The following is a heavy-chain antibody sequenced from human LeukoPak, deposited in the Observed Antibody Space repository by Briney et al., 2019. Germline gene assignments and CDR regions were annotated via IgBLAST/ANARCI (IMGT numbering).Heavy chain of an antibody. V-gene: IGHV4-39*07. Sequence: PSETLSLTCTVSGGSISSSSYYWGWIRQPPGKGLEWIGSIYYSGSTYYNPSLKSRVTISVDTSKNQFSLKLSSVTAADTAVYYCASAPFYYGSGSGWFDPWGQGTLVIVSS. J-gene: IGHJ5*02. D-gene: IGHD3-10*01. CDR1: GGSISSSSYY. CDR2: IYYSGST. CDR3: ASAPFYYGSGSGWFDP.